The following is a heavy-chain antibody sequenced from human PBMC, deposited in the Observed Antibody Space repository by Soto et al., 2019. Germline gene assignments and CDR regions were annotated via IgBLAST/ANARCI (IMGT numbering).Heavy chain of an antibody. CDR3: ARSQGSSTSLEIYYYYYYGMDV. Sequence: QVQLVQSGAEVKKPGSSVKVSCKASGGTFSSYAISWVRQAPGQGLEWMGGIIPISGTANYAQKFQGRVTITADESTSTAYMELSSLRSEDTAVYYCARSQGSSTSLEIYYYYYYGMDVWCQGTTVTCSS. D-gene: IGHD2-2*01. CDR2: IIPISGTA. CDR1: GGTFSSYA. J-gene: IGHJ6*02. V-gene: IGHV1-69*01.